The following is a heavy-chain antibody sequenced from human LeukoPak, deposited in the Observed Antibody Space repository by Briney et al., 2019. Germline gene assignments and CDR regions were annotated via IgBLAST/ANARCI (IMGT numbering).Heavy chain of an antibody. CDR3: ARDGDYDYGDYLNPYYYGMDV. D-gene: IGHD4-17*01. CDR1: GGSISSSSYY. V-gene: IGHV4-39*07. CDR2: IYYSGST. Sequence: TSETLSLTCTVSGGSISSSSYYWGWIRQPPGKGLEWIGSIYYSGSTYYNPSLKSRVTISVDKSKNQFSLKLSSVTAADTAVYYCARDGDYDYGDYLNPYYYGMDVWGQGTTVTVSS. J-gene: IGHJ6*02.